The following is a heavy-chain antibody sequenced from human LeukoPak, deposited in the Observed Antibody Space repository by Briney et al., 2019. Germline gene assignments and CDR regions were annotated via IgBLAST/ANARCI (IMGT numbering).Heavy chain of an antibody. CDR1: GGSISSCSYY. V-gene: IGHV4-61*02. CDR3: ARSYYMDV. CDR2: IYTSGST. Sequence: SETLSLTCTVSGGSISSCSYYWSWIRQPAGKGLEWIGRIYTSGSTNYNPSLKSRVTISVDTSKNQFSLKLSSVTAADTAVYYCARSYYMDVWGKGTTVTVSS. J-gene: IGHJ6*03.